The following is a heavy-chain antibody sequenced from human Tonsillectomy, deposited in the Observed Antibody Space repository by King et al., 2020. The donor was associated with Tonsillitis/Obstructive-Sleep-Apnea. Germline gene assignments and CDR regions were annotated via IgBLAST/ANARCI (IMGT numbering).Heavy chain of an antibody. J-gene: IGHJ4*02. CDR1: GFTFASYT. Sequence: VQLVESGGGLVQPGGSLRLSCSASGFTFASYTMHWVRQAPGKGLEYVSAISNNGGNTYYADSVKGRFTISRDNSRNTLYLQMSSLTTEDTAVYYCVKGRAVAGRLDFWGQGTLVTVSS. CDR2: ISNNGGNT. D-gene: IGHD6-19*01. V-gene: IGHV3-64D*06. CDR3: VKGRAVAGRLDF.